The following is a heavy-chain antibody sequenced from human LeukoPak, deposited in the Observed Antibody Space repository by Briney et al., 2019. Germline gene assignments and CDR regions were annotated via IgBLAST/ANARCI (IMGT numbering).Heavy chain of an antibody. CDR1: GFSFSNYG. Sequence: PGGSLRLSCAASGFSFSNYGMHWVRQAPGKGLEWVAVISHDGSSKYYADSVKGRFTISRDNSKNTLFLQMDSVTTEDTAVYFCARVDWEGSGTYYFDSWGQGTLVTVSS. D-gene: IGHD1-26*01. J-gene: IGHJ4*02. CDR2: ISHDGSSK. V-gene: IGHV3-30-3*01. CDR3: ARVDWEGSGTYYFDS.